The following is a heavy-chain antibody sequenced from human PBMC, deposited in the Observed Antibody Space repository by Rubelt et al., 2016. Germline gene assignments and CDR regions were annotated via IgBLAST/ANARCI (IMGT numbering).Heavy chain of an antibody. V-gene: IGHV4-34*01. Sequence: QVQLQQWGAGLLKPSETLSLTCAVYGGSFSGYYWSWIRQPPGKGLEWIGEINHSGSTNYNPSLKSVVTISVDTAKNQFSLKLSSVTAADTAVYYCARVPGIAAAGTIGRYFDLWGRGTLVTVSS. CDR2: INHSGST. CDR3: ARVPGIAAAGTIGRYFDL. D-gene: IGHD6-13*01. CDR1: GGSFSGYY. J-gene: IGHJ2*01.